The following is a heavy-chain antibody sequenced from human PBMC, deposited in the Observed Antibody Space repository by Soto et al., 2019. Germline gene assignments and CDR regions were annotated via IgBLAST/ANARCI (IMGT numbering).Heavy chain of an antibody. CDR2: IYPGDSDT. J-gene: IGHJ4*02. CDR1: GYSFTSYW. Sequence: GESLKISCKGSGYSFTSYWIGWVRQMPGKGLEWMGIIYPGDSDTRYSPSFQGQVTISADKSISTAYLQWSSLKASDTAMYYCAKTLFHDAHGDYFDYWGQGTLVTVSS. D-gene: IGHD2-2*01. CDR3: AKTLFHDAHGDYFDY. V-gene: IGHV5-51*01.